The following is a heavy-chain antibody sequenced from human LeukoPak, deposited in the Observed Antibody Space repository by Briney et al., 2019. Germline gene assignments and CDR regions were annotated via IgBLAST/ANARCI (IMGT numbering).Heavy chain of an antibody. CDR3: ARELRYFDWLLWKPDYFDY. J-gene: IGHJ4*02. CDR2: INHSGST. V-gene: IGHV4-34*01. CDR1: GGSFSGYY. Sequence: SETLSLTCAVYGGSFSGYYWSWIRQPPGKGLEWTGEINHSGSTSYNPSLKSRVTISVDTSKNQFSLKLSSVTAADTAVYYCARELRYFDWLLWKPDYFDYWGQGTLVTVSS. D-gene: IGHD3-9*01.